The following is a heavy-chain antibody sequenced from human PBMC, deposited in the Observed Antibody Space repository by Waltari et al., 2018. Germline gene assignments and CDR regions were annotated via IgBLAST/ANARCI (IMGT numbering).Heavy chain of an antibody. CDR2: IVVGSGNT. Sequence: QMQLVQSGPEVKKPGTSVKFSCKASGFTFTSSAMQWVRQARGQRLEWIGWIVVGSGNTGYAQKFQGRVTITRNTSISTAYMELSSLRSEDTAVYYCARKRVGARGWFDPWGQGTLVTVSS. V-gene: IGHV1-58*02. D-gene: IGHD1-26*01. CDR3: ARKRVGARGWFDP. CDR1: GFTFTSSA. J-gene: IGHJ5*02.